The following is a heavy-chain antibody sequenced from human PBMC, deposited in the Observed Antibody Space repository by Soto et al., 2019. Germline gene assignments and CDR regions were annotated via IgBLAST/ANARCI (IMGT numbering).Heavy chain of an antibody. CDR2: SRDKGNSYST. V-gene: IGHV3-72*01. J-gene: IGHJ4*02. Sequence: EVQLVESGGGLVQPGGPLRLSCAGSGFIFSDYYIDWVRQAPGKGLEWVGRSRDKGNSYSTDYAASVTGRFTVSRDASTNSLYPQMYSLKTEDTALYYCTRSITGTSAFDYWGQGTLVTVSS. D-gene: IGHD1-20*01. CDR1: GFIFSDYY. CDR3: TRSITGTSAFDY.